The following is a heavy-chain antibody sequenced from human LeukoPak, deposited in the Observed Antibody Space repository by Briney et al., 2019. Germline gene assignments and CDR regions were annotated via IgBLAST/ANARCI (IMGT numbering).Heavy chain of an antibody. D-gene: IGHD3-22*01. J-gene: IGHJ4*02. Sequence: GGSLRLSCAASGFTFSSYSMNWVRQAPGKGLEWVSYISSSSSTIYYADSVKGRFTISRDNAKNSLYLQMNSLRAEDTAVYYCASPSYYYDSSGQDYWGQGTLVTVSS. V-gene: IGHV3-48*04. CDR3: ASPSYYYDSSGQDY. CDR2: ISSSSSTI. CDR1: GFTFSSYS.